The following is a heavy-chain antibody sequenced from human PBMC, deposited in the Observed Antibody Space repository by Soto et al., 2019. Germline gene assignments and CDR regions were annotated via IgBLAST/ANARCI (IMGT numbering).Heavy chain of an antibody. CDR3: AIQSSSSYYYYYGMDV. Sequence: EVQLVQSGAEVKKPGESLRISCKGSGYSFTSYWISWVRQMPGKGLEWMGRIDPSDSYTNYSPSFQGHVTISADKSISTAYLQWSSLKASDTAMYYCAIQSSSSYYYYYGMDVWGQGTTVTVSS. J-gene: IGHJ6*02. D-gene: IGHD6-6*01. V-gene: IGHV5-10-1*03. CDR2: IDPSDSYT. CDR1: GYSFTSYW.